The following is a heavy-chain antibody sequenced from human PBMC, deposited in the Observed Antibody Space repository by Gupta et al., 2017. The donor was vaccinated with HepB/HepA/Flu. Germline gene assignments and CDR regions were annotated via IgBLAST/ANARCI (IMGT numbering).Heavy chain of an antibody. J-gene: IGHJ4*02. CDR2: IRSNGNGSTT. CDR3: SRIVFIAGVGNAVGDDY. V-gene: IGHV3-49*04. CDR1: GFPFTTHA. Sequence: EVESFESGGGLVQPGGALRPSCSASGFPFTTHALSWVRQAPGKGLELVGDIRSNGNGSTTEYAEAVEGRFVISRDDSKNAAYLQMSGLKIEDTAMYYCSRIVFIAGVGNAVGDDYWGQGTLVTVSS. D-gene: IGHD3-22*01.